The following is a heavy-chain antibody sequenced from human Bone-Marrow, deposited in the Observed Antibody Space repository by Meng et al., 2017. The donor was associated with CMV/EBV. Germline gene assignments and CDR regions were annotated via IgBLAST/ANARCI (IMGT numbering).Heavy chain of an antibody. CDR2: IKQDGSEK. CDR3: ARDIIAKVLRYFDWPTPFDY. J-gene: IGHJ4*02. Sequence: GGSLRLSCAPSGFIFSSYWMSWVRQPPGKGLEWLANIKQDGSEKYYVDSVKGRFTISRDNVKNSLYLQMNSLRAEDTAVYYCARDIIAKVLRYFDWPTPFDYWGQGTLVTVSS. V-gene: IGHV3-7*01. CDR1: GFIFSSYW. D-gene: IGHD3-9*01.